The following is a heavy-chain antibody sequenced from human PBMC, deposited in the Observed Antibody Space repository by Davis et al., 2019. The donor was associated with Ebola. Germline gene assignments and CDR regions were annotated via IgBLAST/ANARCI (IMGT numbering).Heavy chain of an antibody. Sequence: GESLKISCKASRYIFTSYWIGWVRQMPGKGLEWMGMIYPGDSDTRYSPSFRGQVTISADKSTKTAFLQWSSLRASDTAMYYCASLRRTITGMDDAFDIWGQGTMVTVSS. CDR2: IYPGDSDT. V-gene: IGHV5-51*01. D-gene: IGHD2-8*02. J-gene: IGHJ3*02. CDR3: ASLRRTITGMDDAFDI. CDR1: RYIFTSYW.